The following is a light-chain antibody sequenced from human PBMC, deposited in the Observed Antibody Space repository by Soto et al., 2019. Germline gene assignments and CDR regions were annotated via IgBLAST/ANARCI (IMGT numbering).Light chain of an antibody. CDR3: SSSTSSNTLV. Sequence: QSVLTQPSSVSSSPGQSITISCTGGKNDIGSSDYVSWYQQHPGIAPKLIIYGVSNRPSVTSARFSGSKSGNTASLTISGLQADDEADYYCSSSTSSNTLVFGGGTKVPVL. CDR1: KNDIGSSDY. CDR2: GVS. V-gene: IGLV2-14*01. J-gene: IGLJ3*02.